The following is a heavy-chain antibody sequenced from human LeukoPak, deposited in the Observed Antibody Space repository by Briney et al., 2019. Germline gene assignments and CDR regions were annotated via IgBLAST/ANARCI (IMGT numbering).Heavy chain of an antibody. D-gene: IGHD4-23*01. CDR1: GGSISSGTYY. CDR3: ACDYGGNSRKNWYFDL. Sequence: SETLSLTCTVSGGSISSGTYYWSWIRQPAGKGLEWIGRIYTSGSTNYNPSLKSRVTISVDTSKNQFSLKLNSVTAADTAVYYCACDYGGNSRKNWYFDLWGRGTLVTVSS. J-gene: IGHJ2*01. CDR2: IYTSGST. V-gene: IGHV4-61*02.